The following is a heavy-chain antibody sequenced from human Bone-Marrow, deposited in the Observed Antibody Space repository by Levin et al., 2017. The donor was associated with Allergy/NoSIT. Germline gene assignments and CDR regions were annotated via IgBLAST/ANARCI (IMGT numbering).Heavy chain of an antibody. CDR3: AREIDDYVWGSYRSPYFDY. Sequence: GGSLRLSCAASGFTFSSYGMHWVRQAPGKGLEWVAVIWYDGSNKYYADSVKGRFTISRDNSKNTLYLQMNSLRAEDTAVYYCAREIDDYVWGSYRSPYFDYWGQGTLVTVSS. CDR1: GFTFSSYG. V-gene: IGHV3-33*01. CDR2: IWYDGSNK. J-gene: IGHJ4*02. D-gene: IGHD3-16*02.